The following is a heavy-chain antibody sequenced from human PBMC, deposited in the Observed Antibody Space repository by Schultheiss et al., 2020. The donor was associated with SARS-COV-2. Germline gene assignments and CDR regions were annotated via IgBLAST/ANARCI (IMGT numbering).Heavy chain of an antibody. CDR2: TSECSSYM. D-gene: IGHD6-6*01. Sequence: GGSLRLSCAASGFPFSSYNMNWVRQAPGMGLEWVSSTSECSSYMYYADSVKGRFTISRDNAKNSLYLQMTSLRAEDTAVYYCARAMGSSYSFDFWGQGTLVTVSS. J-gene: IGHJ4*02. V-gene: IGHV3-21*01. CDR1: GFPFSSYN. CDR3: ARAMGSSYSFDF.